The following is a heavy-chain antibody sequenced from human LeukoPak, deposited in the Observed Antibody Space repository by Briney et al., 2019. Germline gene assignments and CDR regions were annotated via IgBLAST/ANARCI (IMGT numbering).Heavy chain of an antibody. CDR2: ISYIGAT. CDR1: GGSLSSSNKC. J-gene: IGHJ5*02. CDR3: ARGRRTYYYDSSGLNWFDP. D-gene: IGHD3-22*01. V-gene: IGHV4-39*07. Sequence: SETLSLTCTVSGGSLSSSNKCWGWTRQPPGKGLEWFGSISYIGATSYNPSLRSRVTISVDTSKNQFSLKLSSVTAADTAVYYCARGRRTYYYDSSGLNWFDPWGQGTLVTVSS.